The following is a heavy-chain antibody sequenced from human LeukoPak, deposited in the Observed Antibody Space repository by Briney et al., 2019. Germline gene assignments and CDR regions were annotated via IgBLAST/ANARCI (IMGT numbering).Heavy chain of an antibody. V-gene: IGHV3-74*01. Sequence: GGSLRLSCAASGFTVSSNYMSWVRQAPGKGLVWVSRINSDGSSTRYADSVKGRFTISRDNAKNTLYLRMNSLRAEDTAIYYCARITGGGIGPLDFLGQGTLVTVSS. J-gene: IGHJ4*01. CDR3: ARITGGGIGPLDF. CDR2: INSDGSST. CDR1: GFTVSSNY. D-gene: IGHD3-16*01.